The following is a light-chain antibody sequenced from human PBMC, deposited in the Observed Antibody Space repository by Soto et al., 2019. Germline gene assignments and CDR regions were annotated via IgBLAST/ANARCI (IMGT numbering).Light chain of an antibody. CDR2: GAS. CDR1: QDIRKY. CDR3: QHYHNLPPFT. J-gene: IGKJ3*01. Sequence: DIQMTQSPSSLSASVGDRVTITCQASQDIRKYLNWYQQKPGRAPKLLIYGASNLETGVPSRFSGSGYGTDFIFTISNLQPQDIATYYCQHYHNLPPFTFGPGTKVAIK. V-gene: IGKV1-33*01.